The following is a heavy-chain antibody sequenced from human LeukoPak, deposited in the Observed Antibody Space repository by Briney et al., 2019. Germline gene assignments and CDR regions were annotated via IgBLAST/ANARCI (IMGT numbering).Heavy chain of an antibody. J-gene: IGHJ4*02. CDR3: AKARRSGTHYSDFDF. V-gene: IGHV3-43*02. CDR1: GFTFDEYA. Sequence: PGGSLRLSCAASGFTFDEYAMYWVRQAPGKGLEWVSLISGDGGTTSYADSVKDRFTISRDNSENSLNLQMKSLRTEDTALYYCAKARRSGTHYSDFDFWGQGTLVTVSS. D-gene: IGHD1-26*01. CDR2: ISGDGGTT.